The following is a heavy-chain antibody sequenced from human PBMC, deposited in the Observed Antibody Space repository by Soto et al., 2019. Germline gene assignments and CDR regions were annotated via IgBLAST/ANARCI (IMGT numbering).Heavy chain of an antibody. CDR3: AKDPAGGSSSSYFDY. V-gene: IGHV3-23*01. CDR2: ISGSGGST. D-gene: IGHD6-6*01. CDR1: GFTFSSYA. Sequence: GGSLRLSCAASGFTFSSYAMSWVRQAPGKGLEWVSAISGSGGSTYYADSVKGRFTISRDNSKNTLYLQMNSLRAEDTAVYYCAKDPAGGSSSSYFDYLGQGTLVTVSS. J-gene: IGHJ4*02.